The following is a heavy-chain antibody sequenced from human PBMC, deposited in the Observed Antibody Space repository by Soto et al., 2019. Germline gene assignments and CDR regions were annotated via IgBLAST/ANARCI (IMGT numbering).Heavy chain of an antibody. V-gene: IGHV1-2*02. CDR1: GYTFTGYY. Sequence: GASVKVSCKASGYTFTGYYMHWVRQAPGQGLEWMGWINPNSGGTNYAQKFQGRVTMTRDTSISTAYMELSRLRSDDTAVYYCASEVPTTYHYDSSGYYVYWGQGTLVTVSS. CDR3: ASEVPTTYHYDSSGYYVY. J-gene: IGHJ4*02. D-gene: IGHD3-22*01. CDR2: INPNSGGT.